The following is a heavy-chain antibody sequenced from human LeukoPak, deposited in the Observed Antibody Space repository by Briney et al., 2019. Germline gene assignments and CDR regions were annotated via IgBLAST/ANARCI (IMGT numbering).Heavy chain of an antibody. Sequence: GGSLRLSCAASGFTFSDYWMAWVRQAPGKGLEWVANIKQDGSNSYYLDSVRGRFTISRDNAKNSLFLQMNSLRAEDTAVYYCANLWEMGYWDQGTLVTVSS. CDR3: ANLWEMGY. D-gene: IGHD5-24*01. V-gene: IGHV3-7*01. CDR2: IKQDGSNS. J-gene: IGHJ4*02. CDR1: GFTFSDYW.